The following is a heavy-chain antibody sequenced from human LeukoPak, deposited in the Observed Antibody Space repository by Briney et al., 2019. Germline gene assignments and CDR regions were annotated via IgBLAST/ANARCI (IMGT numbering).Heavy chain of an antibody. J-gene: IGHJ4*02. Sequence: ASVKVSCKVSGYTLTELSMHWVRQAPGKGLVWMGGFHPEDGETVYAQKFQGRVTMTEDTSTDTTYMELSSLRSEDTAVYYCATDPDSVGASDYWGQGTLLTVSS. CDR1: GYTLTELS. CDR3: ATDPDSVGASDY. D-gene: IGHD1-26*01. CDR2: FHPEDGET. V-gene: IGHV1-24*01.